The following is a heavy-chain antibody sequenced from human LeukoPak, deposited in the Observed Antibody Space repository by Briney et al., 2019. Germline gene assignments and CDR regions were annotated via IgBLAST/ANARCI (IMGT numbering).Heavy chain of an antibody. J-gene: IGHJ4*02. D-gene: IGHD6-6*01. V-gene: IGHV1-46*01. CDR3: ARGPLSSSSPLGD. CDR2: INPSGGST. CDR1: GYTFTIYY. Sequence: ASVNVSSTASGYTFTIYYMHWVRQAPGQGLEWMGIINPSGGSTSYAQKFQGRVTMTRDTSTSTVYMELSSLRSEDTAVYYCARGPLSSSSPLGDWGQGTLVTVSS.